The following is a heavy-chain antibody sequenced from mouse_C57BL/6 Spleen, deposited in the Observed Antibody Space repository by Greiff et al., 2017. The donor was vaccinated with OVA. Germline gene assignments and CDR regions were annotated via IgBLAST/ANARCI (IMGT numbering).Heavy chain of an antibody. CDR3: ARSDGSRPAWFAY. Sequence: VQLKESGPELVKPGASVKISCKASGYSFTDYNMNWVKQSNGKSLEWIGVINPNYGTTSYNQKFKGKATLTVDQSSSTAYMQLNSLTSEDSAVYYCARSDGSRPAWFAYWGQGTLVTVSA. CDR2: INPNYGTT. V-gene: IGHV1-39*01. D-gene: IGHD1-1*01. CDR1: GYSFTDYN. J-gene: IGHJ3*01.